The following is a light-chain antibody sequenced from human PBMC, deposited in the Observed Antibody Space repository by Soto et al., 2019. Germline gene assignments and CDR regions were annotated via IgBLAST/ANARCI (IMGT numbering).Light chain of an antibody. CDR2: AAS. Sequence: DIQMTQSPSSVSASVGDRVTITCRASQGINSWLAWYQQKPGKAPNLLIYAASSLQSGVPSRFSGSGSGTNYTLTISSLQPEDFATYYCQRANSFPLSFGQGTRLEIK. CDR3: QRANSFPLS. CDR1: QGINSW. J-gene: IGKJ5*01. V-gene: IGKV1-12*01.